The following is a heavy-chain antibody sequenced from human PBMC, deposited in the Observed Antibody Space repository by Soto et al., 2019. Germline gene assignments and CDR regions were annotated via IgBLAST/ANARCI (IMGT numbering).Heavy chain of an antibody. Sequence: SETLSLTCTVSGGSISSYYWSWIRQPPGKGLEWIGYIYYSGSTNYIPSLKSRVTISVDTSKNQFSLKLSSVTAADTAVYYCAATYYYGSGSYYAPRNPDYWGQGTLVTVSS. CDR1: GGSISSYY. CDR3: AATYYYGSGSYYAPRNPDY. J-gene: IGHJ4*02. CDR2: IYYSGST. D-gene: IGHD3-10*01. V-gene: IGHV4-59*08.